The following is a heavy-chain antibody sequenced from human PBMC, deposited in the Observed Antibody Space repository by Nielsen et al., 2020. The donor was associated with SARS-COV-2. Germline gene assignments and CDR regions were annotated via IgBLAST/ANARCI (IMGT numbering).Heavy chain of an antibody. V-gene: IGHV3-48*01. CDR2: ISSSGSTI. J-gene: IGHJ6*02. D-gene: IGHD3-9*01. Sequence: VRQAPGKGLEWVSYISSSGSTIYYADSVKGRFTISRDNSKNTLYLQMNSLRAEDTAVYYCAKDTTYYDILTGYYIGYYYGMDVWGQGTTVTVSS. CDR3: AKDTTYYDILTGYYIGYYYGMDV.